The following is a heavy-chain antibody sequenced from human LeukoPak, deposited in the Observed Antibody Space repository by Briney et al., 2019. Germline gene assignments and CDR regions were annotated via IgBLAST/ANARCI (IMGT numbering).Heavy chain of an antibody. V-gene: IGHV1-18*01. CDR1: GGTFSSYA. CDR2: ISAYNGNT. CDR3: ARRAPMGLLDY. D-gene: IGHD2-8*01. J-gene: IGHJ4*02. Sequence: ASVKVSCKASGGTFSSYAISWVRQAPGQGLEWMGWISAYNGNTNYAQKLQGRVTMTTDTSTSTAYMELRSLRSDDTAVYYCARRAPMGLLDYWGQGTLVTVSS.